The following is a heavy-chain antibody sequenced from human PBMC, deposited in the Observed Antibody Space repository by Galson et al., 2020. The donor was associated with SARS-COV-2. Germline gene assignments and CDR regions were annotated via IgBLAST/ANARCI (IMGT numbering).Heavy chain of an antibody. CDR1: GGSISSGDFY. D-gene: IGHD5-18*01. Sequence: SETLSLTCTVSGGSISSGDFYWSWIRQPPGKGLEWIGHMYTSGSSNSNRSLKSRVTVSVDTSKNQFSLKLTSVTAADTAVYYCARGGRGYNYDLWGQGTLVTVSS. CDR2: MYTSGSS. CDR3: ARGGRGYNYDL. J-gene: IGHJ4*02. V-gene: IGHV4-61*09.